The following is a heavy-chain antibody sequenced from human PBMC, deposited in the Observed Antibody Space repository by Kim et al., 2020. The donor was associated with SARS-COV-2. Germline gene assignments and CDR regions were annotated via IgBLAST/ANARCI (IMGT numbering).Heavy chain of an antibody. J-gene: IGHJ6*02. CDR3: ARLIWGGVV. CDR2: ISYDGSNK. CDR1: GFTFSSYA. D-gene: IGHD7-27*01. Sequence: GGSLRLSCAASGFTFSSYAMHWVRQAPGKGLEWVAVISYDGSNKYYADSVKGRFTISRDNSKNTLYLQMNSLRAEDTAVYYCARLIWGGVVWGQGTTVTVSS. V-gene: IGHV3-30*04.